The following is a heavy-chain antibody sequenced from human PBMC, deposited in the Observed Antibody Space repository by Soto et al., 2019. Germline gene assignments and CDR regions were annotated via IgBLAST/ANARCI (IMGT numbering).Heavy chain of an antibody. CDR2: IYSGGST. CDR1: GFTVSSNY. V-gene: IGHV3-53*01. CDR3: ARVGYYDSSGYYY. D-gene: IGHD3-22*01. Sequence: PGGSLRLSCAASGFTVSSNYMIWVRQAPGKGLEWVSVIYSGGSTYYADSVKGRFTISRDNSKNTLYLQMNSLRAEDTAVYYCARVGYYDSSGYYYWGQGTLVTVSS. J-gene: IGHJ4*02.